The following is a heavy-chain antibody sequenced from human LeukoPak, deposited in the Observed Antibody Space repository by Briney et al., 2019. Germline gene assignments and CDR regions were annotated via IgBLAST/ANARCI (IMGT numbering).Heavy chain of an antibody. CDR3: AKAESHYYGSGSYSFDH. CDR1: GFTFSSFG. V-gene: IGHV3-30*02. CDR2: IRCDGNIK. D-gene: IGHD3-10*01. Sequence: PGGSLRLSCAASGFTFSSFGMHWVRHAPGKGLEWVAFIRCDGNIKYYADSVKGRFTISRDNSKNTLYLQLNSLGAEETAVFYCAKAESHYYGSGSYSFDHWGQGTLVTVSS. J-gene: IGHJ4*02.